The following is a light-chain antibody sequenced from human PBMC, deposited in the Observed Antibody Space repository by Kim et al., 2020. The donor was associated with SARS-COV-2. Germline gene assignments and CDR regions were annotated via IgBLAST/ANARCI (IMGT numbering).Light chain of an antibody. CDR2: AAS. Sequence: EIVLTQSPGTLSLSQGERVTLSCRASQSVSSSYLAWYQQKPGQAPRLLVYAASSRATGIPDRFSGSGSGTDYTLTISRLEPEDFAVYYCQQYGSSLWTFGQGTKLEI. V-gene: IGKV3-20*01. J-gene: IGKJ1*01. CDR1: QSVSSSY. CDR3: QQYGSSLWT.